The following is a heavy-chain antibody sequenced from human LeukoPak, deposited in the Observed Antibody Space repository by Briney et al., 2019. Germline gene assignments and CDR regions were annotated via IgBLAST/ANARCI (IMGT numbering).Heavy chain of an antibody. Sequence: GRSLRLSCAASGFTVSSYWMTWVRQAPGKGLEWVANIKQDGSEKYYVDSVEGRFTISRDNAKNSLYLQMNSLRVEDTALYYCARVNYYYYYGMDVWGQGTTVTVSS. CDR1: GFTVSSYW. CDR2: IKQDGSEK. CDR3: ARVNYYYYYGMDV. V-gene: IGHV3-7*04. J-gene: IGHJ6*02.